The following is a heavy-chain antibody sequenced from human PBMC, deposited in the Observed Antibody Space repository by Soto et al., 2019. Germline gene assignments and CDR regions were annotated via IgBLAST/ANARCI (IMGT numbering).Heavy chain of an antibody. Sequence: ASVNVSCKVSGYTLTELSMHWVRQAPGKGLEWMGGFDPEDGETIYAQKFQGRVTMTEDTSTDTAYMELSSLRSEDTAVYYCATDRTGGIAAAFDYWGQGTLVTVSS. J-gene: IGHJ4*02. CDR3: ATDRTGGIAAAFDY. D-gene: IGHD6-13*01. V-gene: IGHV1-24*01. CDR1: GYTLTELS. CDR2: FDPEDGET.